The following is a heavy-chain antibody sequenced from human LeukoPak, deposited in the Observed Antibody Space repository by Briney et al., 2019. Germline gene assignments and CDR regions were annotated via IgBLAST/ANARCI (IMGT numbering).Heavy chain of an antibody. V-gene: IGHV4-34*01. Sequence: SETLSLTCAVYGGSFSGYYWSWIRQPPGKGLEWIGEINHSGSTSYNPSLKSRVTISVDTSKNQFSLKLSSVTAADTAVYYCARGVHQQTTAAAGRKRYYYMDLWGKGTTVTVSS. D-gene: IGHD6-13*01. CDR2: INHSGST. CDR3: ARGVHQQTTAAAGRKRYYYMDL. J-gene: IGHJ6*03. CDR1: GGSFSGYY.